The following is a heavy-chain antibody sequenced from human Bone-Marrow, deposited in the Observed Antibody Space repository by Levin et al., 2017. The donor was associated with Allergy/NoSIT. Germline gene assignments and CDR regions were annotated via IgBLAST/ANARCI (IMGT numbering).Heavy chain of an antibody. CDR1: GFTFSDYY. J-gene: IGHJ4*02. Sequence: PGESLKISCTFSGFTFSDYYMNWIRQAPGKGLEWVSSIGSTNINAKYADSVRGRFTISRDNAKTSLHLQMNSLRAEDTAIYYCTRDYWGPDYWGQGTLVTVSS. V-gene: IGHV3-11*05. CDR2: IGSTNINA. CDR3: TRDYWGPDY. D-gene: IGHD3-16*01.